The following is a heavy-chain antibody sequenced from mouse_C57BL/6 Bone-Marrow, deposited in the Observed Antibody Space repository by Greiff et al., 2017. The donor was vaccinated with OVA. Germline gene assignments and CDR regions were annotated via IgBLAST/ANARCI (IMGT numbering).Heavy chain of an antibody. CDR1: GYTFTSYW. Sequence: QVQLQQPGAELVKPGASVQMSCKASGYTFTSYWITWVKQRPGKGLEWIGDIYPGSGSTNYNEKFKSKATLTVDTSSSTAYMQLSSLPSEDSAFYYCARYYYYGSTSSYYFDYWGQGTTLTVSS. V-gene: IGHV1-55*01. J-gene: IGHJ2*01. CDR2: IYPGSGST. D-gene: IGHD1-1*01. CDR3: ARYYYYGSTSSYYFDY.